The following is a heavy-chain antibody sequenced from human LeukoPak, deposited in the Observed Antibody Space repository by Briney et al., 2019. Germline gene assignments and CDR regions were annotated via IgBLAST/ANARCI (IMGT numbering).Heavy chain of an antibody. J-gene: IGHJ6*01. CDR2: IYYSGGT. Sequence: KPSETLFLNCTVSGGSISTYYWSWIRQPPGKGLEWIGYIYYSGGTNYNPSLGSRLTMSVDTSKNQFSLKLSSVTAADTAVYYCARSGDFWSGGGRGRDVWGQGTTVTVSS. CDR1: GGSISTYY. D-gene: IGHD3-3*01. V-gene: IGHV4-59*01. CDR3: ARSGDFWSGGGRGRDV.